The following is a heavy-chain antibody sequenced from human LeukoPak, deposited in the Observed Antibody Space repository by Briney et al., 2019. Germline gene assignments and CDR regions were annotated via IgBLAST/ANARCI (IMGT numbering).Heavy chain of an antibody. V-gene: IGHV3-21*01. J-gene: IGHJ4*02. CDR3: ARTYYDILTAYNPYFDY. Sequence: PGGSLRLSCAASGFTFSSYAMSWVRQAPGKGLEWVSSITASSTAIYSADSVKGRFTISRDNAKNLLYLQMNSLRAEDTAVYYCARTYYDILTAYNPYFDYWGQGILVTVSS. D-gene: IGHD3-9*01. CDR1: GFTFSSYA. CDR2: ITASSTAI.